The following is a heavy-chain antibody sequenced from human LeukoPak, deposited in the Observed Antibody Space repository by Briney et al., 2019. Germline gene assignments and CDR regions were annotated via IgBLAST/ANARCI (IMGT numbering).Heavy chain of an antibody. Sequence: PGGSLRLSCAGSGFTFSSYGMSWVRQAPGKGLEWVSGISGSGGTTYYADSVKGRFTISRDNSKITLYLQMNSLRAEDTAVYYCAKVRANRFASFDYWGQGTLVTVSS. CDR3: AKVRANRFASFDY. J-gene: IGHJ4*02. V-gene: IGHV3-23*01. CDR1: GFTFSSYG. CDR2: ISGSGGTT. D-gene: IGHD1/OR15-1a*01.